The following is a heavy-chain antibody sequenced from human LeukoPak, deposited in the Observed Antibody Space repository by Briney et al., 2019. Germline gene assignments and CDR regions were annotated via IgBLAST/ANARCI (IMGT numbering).Heavy chain of an antibody. V-gene: IGHV4-34*01. D-gene: IGHD3-22*01. CDR3: ARDWGSYDSSGYYFEP. Sequence: PSETLSLTCAVYGGSFSGYYWSWIRQPPGKGLEWIGEINHSGSTNYNPSLKSRVTISVDTSKNQFSLKLSSVTAADTAVYYCARDWGSYDSSGYYFEPWGQGTLVTVSS. J-gene: IGHJ5*02. CDR2: INHSGST. CDR1: GGSFSGYY.